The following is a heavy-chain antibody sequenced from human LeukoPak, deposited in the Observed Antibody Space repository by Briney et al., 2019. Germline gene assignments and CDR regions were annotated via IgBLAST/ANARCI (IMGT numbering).Heavy chain of an antibody. V-gene: IGHV3-48*03. CDR2: ISSSGSTI. D-gene: IGHD5-24*01. CDR3: GRDSRWAQPDY. Sequence: GGSLRLSCAASGFTFSSYEMNWVRQAPGKGLEWVSYISSSGSTIYYADSVKGRFTVSRDNSKKMVYLQINSLTAEDTAIYYCGRDSRWAQPDYWGQGTLVTVSS. J-gene: IGHJ4*02. CDR1: GFTFSSYE.